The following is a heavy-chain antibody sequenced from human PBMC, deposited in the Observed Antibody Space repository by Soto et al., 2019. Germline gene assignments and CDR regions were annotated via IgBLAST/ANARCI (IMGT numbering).Heavy chain of an antibody. V-gene: IGHV3-43*01. CDR1: GFNFHDYT. D-gene: IGHD6-25*01. Sequence: EEHLVESGGAVVQPGGSLRLSCAASGFNFHDYTIHWVRQTPGKGLEWVSFITWDSGSIHYADSVKGRFTISRDNSKNSLTLEINSLRSEDSGLYYCGKGGFGGYGMDVRGQGTTVTVSS. J-gene: IGHJ6*02. CDR2: ITWDSGSI. CDR3: GKGGFGGYGMDV.